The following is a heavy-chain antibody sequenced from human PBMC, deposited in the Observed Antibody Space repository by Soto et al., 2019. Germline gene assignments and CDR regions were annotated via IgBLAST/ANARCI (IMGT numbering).Heavy chain of an antibody. CDR2: INPTDDSA. J-gene: IGHJ6*02. D-gene: IGHD3-16*01. CDR3: AKDQKNRYDHTDPIYFYYGMDV. Sequence: QVQLVQSGAEVKKPGASAKVSCTASGYTLTSYYMHWVRQAPGQGLEWMGVINPTDDSARYAQKFQGRVTLTSYTSTSMFSMDLSSLKSEDTAVYYCAKDQKNRYDHTDPIYFYYGMDVWGQGTTVTVSS. CDR1: GYTLTSYY. V-gene: IGHV1-46*01.